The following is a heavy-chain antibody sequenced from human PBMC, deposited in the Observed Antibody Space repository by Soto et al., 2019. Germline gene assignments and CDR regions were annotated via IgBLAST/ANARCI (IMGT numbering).Heavy chain of an antibody. CDR1: GFTFSNAW. CDR2: IKSKTDGGTT. Sequence: GGSLRLSCAASGFTFSNAWMNWVRQAPGKGLEWVGRIKSKTDGGTTDYAAPVKGRFTISRDDSKNTLYLQMNSLKTEDTAVYYCTTDSVAGPRGIDYWGQGTLVTVSS. V-gene: IGHV3-15*07. D-gene: IGHD6-19*01. J-gene: IGHJ4*02. CDR3: TTDSVAGPRGIDY.